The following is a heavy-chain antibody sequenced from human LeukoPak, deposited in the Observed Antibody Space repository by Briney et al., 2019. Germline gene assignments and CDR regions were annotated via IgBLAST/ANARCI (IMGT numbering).Heavy chain of an antibody. CDR1: GFTFDDYA. D-gene: IGHD5-12*01. CDR2: ISWNSGSI. CDR3: AKDGTMKISGYEDY. Sequence: QPGRSLRLSCAASGFTFDDYAMHWVRQAPGKGLEWVSGISWNSGSIGYADSVKGRFTISRDNSKNTLYLQMNSLRAEDTAVYYCAKDGTMKISGYEDYWGQGTLVTVSS. J-gene: IGHJ4*02. V-gene: IGHV3-9*01.